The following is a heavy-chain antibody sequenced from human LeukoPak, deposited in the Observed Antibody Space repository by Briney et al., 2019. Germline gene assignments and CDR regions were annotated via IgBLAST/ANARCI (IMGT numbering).Heavy chain of an antibody. CDR2: INPNSGGT. CDR1: GYTFSAYY. CDR3: ARDLEYYYDSSGYYFLSY. Sequence: ASVTVSFKASGYTFSAYYMHWVRQAPGQGLEWMGWINPNSGGTNYAQKFQGRVTMTRDTSISTAYMELSRLRSDDTAVYYCARDLEYYYDSSGYYFLSYWGQGTLVTVSS. J-gene: IGHJ4*02. V-gene: IGHV1-2*02. D-gene: IGHD3-22*01.